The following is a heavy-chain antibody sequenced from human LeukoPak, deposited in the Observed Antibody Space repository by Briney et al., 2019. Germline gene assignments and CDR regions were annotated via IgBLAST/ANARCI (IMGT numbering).Heavy chain of an antibody. D-gene: IGHD2-2*02. CDR3: ARGGYCSSTSCHIRDDAFDI. CDR1: GYTFIGYY. Sequence: AASVKVSCKASGYTFIGYYMHWVRQAPGQGLEWMGWINPNSGGTNYVEKFQGRVTMTRDTYISTAYMELSRLRSDDTAVYYCARGGYCSSTSCHIRDDAFDIWGQGTMVTVSS. CDR2: INPNSGGT. V-gene: IGHV1-2*02. J-gene: IGHJ3*02.